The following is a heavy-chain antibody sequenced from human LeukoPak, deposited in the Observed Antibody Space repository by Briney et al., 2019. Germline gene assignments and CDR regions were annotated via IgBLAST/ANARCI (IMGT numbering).Heavy chain of an antibody. CDR2: ISAYNGNT. Sequence: ASVKVSCKASGYTFTSYGISWVRQAPGQGLEWMGWISAYNGNTNYAQELQGRITMSTDTSTSTAYMELRSLRSDDTAVYYCARVYDFWSDFYYYMDVWGKGTTVTVSS. D-gene: IGHD3-3*01. V-gene: IGHV1-18*01. J-gene: IGHJ6*03. CDR3: ARVYDFWSDFYYYMDV. CDR1: GYTFTSYG.